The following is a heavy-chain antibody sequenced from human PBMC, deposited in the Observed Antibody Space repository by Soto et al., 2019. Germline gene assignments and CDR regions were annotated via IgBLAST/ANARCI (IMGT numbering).Heavy chain of an antibody. J-gene: IGHJ4*02. CDR3: ARTYYAILTGYSPNPFDY. CDR2: INAGNGNT. CDR1: GYAFTNFA. Sequence: ASVKVSCKASGYAFTNFAIHWVRQAPGQRLEWMGWINAGNGNTKYSQKFQARVTITRDTSASTAYMEMSRLRSEDTAVYYCARTYYAILTGYSPNPFDYWGQGTLVTVSS. D-gene: IGHD3-9*01. V-gene: IGHV1-3*01.